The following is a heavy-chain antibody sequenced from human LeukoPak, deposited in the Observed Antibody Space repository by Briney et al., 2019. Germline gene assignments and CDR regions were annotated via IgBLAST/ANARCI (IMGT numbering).Heavy chain of an antibody. Sequence: SVKGRFTISRDNSKNTLYLQVNSLRVEDTAVYYCARDRWELLSFDYWGQGTLVTVSS. J-gene: IGHJ4*02. CDR3: ARDRWELLSFDY. V-gene: IGHV3-30*01. D-gene: IGHD1-26*01.